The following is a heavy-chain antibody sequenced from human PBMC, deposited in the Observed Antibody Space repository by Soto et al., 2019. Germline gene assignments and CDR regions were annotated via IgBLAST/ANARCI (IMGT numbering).Heavy chain of an antibody. CDR3: AKDRNRGITFLFDY. V-gene: IGHV3-30*18. J-gene: IGHJ4*02. CDR2: ISYDGSNK. CDR1: GFTFSSNG. Sequence: GGSLRLSCAASGFTFSSNGMHWVRQAPGKGLEWVAVISYDGSNKYYADSAKGRFTISRDSSQNTLYLQMNSLRAEDTAVYYCAKDRNRGITFLFDYWGQGTLVTVSS. D-gene: IGHD3-10*01.